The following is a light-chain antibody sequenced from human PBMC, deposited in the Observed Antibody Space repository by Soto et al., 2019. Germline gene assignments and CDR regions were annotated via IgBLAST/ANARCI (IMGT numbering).Light chain of an antibody. CDR2: GAS. J-gene: IGKJ5*01. CDR3: QQYNNWPPIT. V-gene: IGKV3-15*01. Sequence: EILFTQSPGTLSFSPGKRSTLSCSASQSVSSNLAWYQQKPGQAPRLPIYGASTRATGIPARFSGSGSGTEFTLTISSLQSEDFAVSYCQQYNNWPPITFGQGTRLEIK. CDR1: QSVSSN.